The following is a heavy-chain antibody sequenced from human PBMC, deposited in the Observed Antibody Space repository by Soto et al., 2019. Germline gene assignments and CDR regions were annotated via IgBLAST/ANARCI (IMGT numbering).Heavy chain of an antibody. J-gene: IGHJ6*02. CDR3: ARSRRGAYSSGWYSPSGYYNYGIDV. CDR1: GYSFTSYW. CDR2: IYPGDSNT. V-gene: IGHV5-51*01. Sequence: GESLKISCKGSGYSFTSYWISWVRQMPGKGLEWMGSIYPGDSNTKYSPSFQGHVTISADTSISTAYLQWTSLKASDTAMYYCARSRRGAYSSGWYSPSGYYNYGIDVWGQGTKVTVSS. D-gene: IGHD6-19*01.